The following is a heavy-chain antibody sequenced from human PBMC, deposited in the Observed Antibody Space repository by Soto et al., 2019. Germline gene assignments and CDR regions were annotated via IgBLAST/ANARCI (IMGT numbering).Heavy chain of an antibody. CDR1: GGSFSGYY. CDR3: ARGNVLLWFGELFPDSDPFDY. V-gene: IGHV4-34*01. CDR2: ITHSGST. Sequence: QVQLQQWGAGLLKPSETLSLTCAVYGGSFSGYYCSWIRQPPGKGLEWIGEITHSGSTNYNPSVKSRITISVDTSKNPFSLKLSSVTAADTAVYYCARGNVLLWFGELFPDSDPFDYWGQGTLLTVSS. D-gene: IGHD3-10*01. J-gene: IGHJ4*02.